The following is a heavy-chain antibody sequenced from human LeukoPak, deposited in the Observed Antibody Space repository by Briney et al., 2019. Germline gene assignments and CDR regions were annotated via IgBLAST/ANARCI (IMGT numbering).Heavy chain of an antibody. D-gene: IGHD3-10*01. CDR3: ARAYYYGSGSPFGY. CDR1: GGSISSYY. V-gene: IGHV4-59*08. J-gene: IGHJ4*02. Sequence: SETLSLTCTGSGGSISSYYWSWIRQPPGKGLEWIGYIYYSGSTNYNPSLKSRVTISVDTSKNQFSLKLSSVTAADTAVYYCARAYYYGSGSPFGYWGQGTLVTVSS. CDR2: IYYSGST.